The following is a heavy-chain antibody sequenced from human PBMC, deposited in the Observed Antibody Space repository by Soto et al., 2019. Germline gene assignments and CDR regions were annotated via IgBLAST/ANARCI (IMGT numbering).Heavy chain of an antibody. D-gene: IGHD3-9*01. J-gene: IGHJ3*02. CDR3: ARALTPLRYFDWLTSVDAFDI. V-gene: IGHV1-18*01. Sequence: GASVKVSCKASGYTFTSYGISWVRQAPGQGLEWMGWISAYNGNTNYAQKLQGRVTMTTDTSTSTAYMELRSLRSDDTAVYYCARALTPLRYFDWLTSVDAFDIWGQGTMVTVS. CDR1: GYTFTSYG. CDR2: ISAYNGNT.